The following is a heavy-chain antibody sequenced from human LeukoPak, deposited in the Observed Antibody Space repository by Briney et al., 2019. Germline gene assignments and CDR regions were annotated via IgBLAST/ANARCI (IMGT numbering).Heavy chain of an antibody. J-gene: IGHJ4*02. CDR3: AKVGHYHDFDY. CDR2: ISYDGANK. CDR1: GFTFSSFA. V-gene: IGHV3-30*18. D-gene: IGHD3-3*01. Sequence: PGGSLRLSCAASGFTFSSFAMHWVRQAPGKGLEWVALISYDGANKYYADSVKGRSTISRDNSKNTLYLQMNSLRPEDTAVYYCAKVGHYHDFDYWGQGTLVTVSS.